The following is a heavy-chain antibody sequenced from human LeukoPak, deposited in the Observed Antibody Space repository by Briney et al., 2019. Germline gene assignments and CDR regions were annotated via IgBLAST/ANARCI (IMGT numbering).Heavy chain of an antibody. CDR1: GYTXTAFY. Sequence: ASVKVSCKASGYTXTAFYMHWVRQAPGQGLEWMGWINPNSGATNYAQKFQGRVTMTRDTSISTAYMELSRLRSDDTAVYYCARAHLIAAAGYNWFDPWGQGTLVTVSS. J-gene: IGHJ5*02. CDR3: ARAHLIAAAGYNWFDP. D-gene: IGHD6-13*01. V-gene: IGHV1-2*02. CDR2: INPNSGAT.